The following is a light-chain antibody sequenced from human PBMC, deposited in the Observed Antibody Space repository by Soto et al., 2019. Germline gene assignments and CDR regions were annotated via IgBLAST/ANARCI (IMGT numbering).Light chain of an antibody. V-gene: IGLV2-14*01. J-gene: IGLJ1*01. Sequence: QSALTQPASVSGSPGQSITISCTGTSSDGGGYNYVSWYQQHPGKAPKLMIYEVSNRPSGVSNRFSGSKSGNTASLTISGLQAEDEADYYCSSYRSSSTLYVFGTGTKLTVL. CDR3: SSYRSSSTLYV. CDR2: EVS. CDR1: SSDGGGYNY.